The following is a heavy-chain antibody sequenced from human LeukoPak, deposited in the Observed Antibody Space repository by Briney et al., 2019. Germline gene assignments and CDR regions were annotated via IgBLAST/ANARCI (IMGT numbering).Heavy chain of an antibody. CDR3: ARGPWGLGMAGTFDY. J-gene: IGHJ4*02. Sequence: SETLSLTCAVSGGSFSDYSWSWLRQPPGKGLEWIAEISHSGSTNYNPSLKSRVTISVDTSKTKFSLKLSCVTAADTAVYFCARGPWGLGMAGTFDYWGQGTLVTVSS. D-gene: IGHD6-19*01. CDR1: GGSFSDYS. CDR2: ISHSGST. V-gene: IGHV4-34*01.